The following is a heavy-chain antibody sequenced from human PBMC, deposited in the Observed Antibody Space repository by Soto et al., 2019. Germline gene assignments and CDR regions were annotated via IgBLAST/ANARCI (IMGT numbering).Heavy chain of an antibody. D-gene: IGHD1-26*01. CDR1: GFTFENFG. J-gene: IGHJ5*02. CDR3: AKNQGVELVPLATVDWFDP. Sequence: GSLRLSCAASGFTFENFGMSWVRQAPGKGLEWISSISGSGLNKYYADSVKGRFTISRDNSKNTVYLELSNLRAEDTAVYHCAKNQGVELVPLATVDWFDPWGQGSVVTVSS. CDR2: ISGSGLNK. V-gene: IGHV3-23*01.